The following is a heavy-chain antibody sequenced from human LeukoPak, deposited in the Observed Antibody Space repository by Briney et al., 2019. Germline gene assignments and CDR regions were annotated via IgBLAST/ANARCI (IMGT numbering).Heavy chain of an antibody. V-gene: IGHV3-74*01. J-gene: IGHJ4*02. CDR2: INSDGSST. Sequence: PGGSLRLSCAASRFTFSSYWMHWVRQAPGKGLVWVSRINSDGSSTNYADSVKGRSTISRDNAKNTLYLQMNSLRAEDTAMYYCARAPRKFRGIIVTPLYYFDYWGQGALVTVSS. D-gene: IGHD3-10*01. CDR3: ARAPRKFRGIIVTPLYYFDY. CDR1: RFTFSSYW.